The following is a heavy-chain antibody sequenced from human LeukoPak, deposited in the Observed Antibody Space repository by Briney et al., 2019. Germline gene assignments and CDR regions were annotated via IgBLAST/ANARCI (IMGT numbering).Heavy chain of an antibody. CDR3: AGNLLWFGQSSFDY. J-gene: IGHJ4*02. D-gene: IGHD3-10*01. V-gene: IGHV3-21*01. CDR2: ISSSSSYI. Sequence: GGSLRLSCAASGFTFSSYSMNWVRQAPGQGLEWVSSISSSSSYIYYADSVKGRFTISRDDAKNSLYLQMNSLRAEDTAVYYCAGNLLWFGQSSFDYWGQGTLVTVSS. CDR1: GFTFSSYS.